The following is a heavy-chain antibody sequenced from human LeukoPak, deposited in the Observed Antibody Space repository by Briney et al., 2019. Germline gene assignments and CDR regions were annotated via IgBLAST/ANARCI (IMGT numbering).Heavy chain of an antibody. CDR3: ARAGTLYRAPGDY. D-gene: IGHD3-16*02. CDR2: INPNSGGT. CDR1: GYTFTGYY. J-gene: IGHJ4*02. Sequence: ASVKVSCKASGYTFTGYYMHWVRQAPGQGLEWMGRINPNSGGTNYAQKFQGRVTMTRDTSISTAYMGPSRLRSDDTAVYYCARAGTLYRAPGDYWGQGTLVPVSS. V-gene: IGHV1-2*06.